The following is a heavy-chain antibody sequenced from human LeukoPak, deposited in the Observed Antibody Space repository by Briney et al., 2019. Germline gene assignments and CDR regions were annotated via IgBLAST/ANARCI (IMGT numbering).Heavy chain of an antibody. D-gene: IGHD1-26*01. CDR2: IYYSGST. CDR1: GYSISSSNW. Sequence: PSDTLSLTCAVSGYSISSSNWWGWIRQPPGKGLEWIGYIYYSGSTNYNPSLKSRVTMSVDTSKNQFSLKLSSVTVLDTAVYYCASSGDSSGKDYWGQGTLVTVSS. CDR3: ASSGDSSGKDY. J-gene: IGHJ4*02. V-gene: IGHV4-28*06.